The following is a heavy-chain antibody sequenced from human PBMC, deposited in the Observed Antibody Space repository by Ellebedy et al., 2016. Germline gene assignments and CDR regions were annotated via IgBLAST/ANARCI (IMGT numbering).Heavy chain of an antibody. V-gene: IGHV1-69*13. CDR1: GGTFSSYA. D-gene: IGHD6-13*01. J-gene: IGHJ3*02. CDR3: ARDYDSRAAAGTENAFDI. CDR2: IIPIFGTA. Sequence: ASVKVSCKASGGTFSSYAISWVRQAPGQGLEWMGGIIPIFGTANYAQKFQGRVTITADESTSTAYMELSSLRSEDTAVYYCARDYDSRAAAGTENAFDIWGQGTTVTVSS.